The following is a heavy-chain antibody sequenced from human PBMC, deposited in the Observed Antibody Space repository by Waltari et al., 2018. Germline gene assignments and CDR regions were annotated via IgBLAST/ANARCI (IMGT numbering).Heavy chain of an antibody. V-gene: IGHV4-4*02. J-gene: IGHJ4*02. Sequence: QVQLQESGQGLVKPSGTLSLTCPVSGDSTRGHYWWSWVRQSPEKGLEWLGQVHHSGKTHYNPSLQSRVAISVDKPKNQFSLNLNSVTAADTAIYYCAGDRAIGLFFDYWGRGTLVTVSS. CDR3: AGDRAIGLFFDY. D-gene: IGHD2-2*01. CDR1: GDSTRGHYW. CDR2: VHHSGKT.